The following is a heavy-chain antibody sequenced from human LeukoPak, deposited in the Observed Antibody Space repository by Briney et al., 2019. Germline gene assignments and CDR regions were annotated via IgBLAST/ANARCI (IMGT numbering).Heavy chain of an antibody. J-gene: IGHJ6*03. D-gene: IGHD2-2*01. CDR3: ARQGLLGYCRNNSCYRREGDRYYYYYYMDV. CDR1: GGSFSGYY. V-gene: IGHV4-34*01. Sequence: SETLSLTCAVYGGSFSGYYWSWIRQPPGKGLEWIGETNHSGGTNYNPSLKSRVTISVDTSKNQFSLKLSSVTAADTAVYYCARQGLLGYCRNNSCYRREGDRYYYYYYMDVWGKGTTVTISS. CDR2: TNHSGGT.